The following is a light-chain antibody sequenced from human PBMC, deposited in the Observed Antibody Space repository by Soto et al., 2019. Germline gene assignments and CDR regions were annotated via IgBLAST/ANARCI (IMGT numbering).Light chain of an antibody. CDR3: SSYTSSSTPRYV. V-gene: IGLV2-14*01. CDR1: ISDVGGYNY. CDR2: EIS. J-gene: IGLJ1*01. Sequence: QSVLTQPASVSGSPGQSITISCTGTISDVGGYNYVSWYQQHPGKAPKLMIYEISNRPSGVSNRFSGSKSGNTASLTISGLQAEDEADYYCSSYTSSSTPRYVFGTGTKVTVL.